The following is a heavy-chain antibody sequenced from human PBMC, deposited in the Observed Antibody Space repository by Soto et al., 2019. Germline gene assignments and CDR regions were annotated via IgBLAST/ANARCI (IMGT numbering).Heavy chain of an antibody. V-gene: IGHV3-15*07. D-gene: IGHD6-13*01. Sequence: EVQLVESGGGLVKPGGSLRLSCTASDFTFNNAWMNWVRQAPGKGLEWVGRIKSKADGGTTDYAAPVKGRFTISRDDSKHTLYLQMNNLKNENTGMYYCTTETTGGDSCSWYAALDYWGQGTLVTVSS. J-gene: IGHJ4*02. CDR1: DFTFNNAW. CDR2: IKSKADGGTT. CDR3: TTETTGGDSCSWYAALDY.